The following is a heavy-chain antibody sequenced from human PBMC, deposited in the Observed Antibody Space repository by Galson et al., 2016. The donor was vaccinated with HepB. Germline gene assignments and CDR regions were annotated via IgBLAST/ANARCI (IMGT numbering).Heavy chain of an antibody. CDR2: ISSSGNYI. V-gene: IGHV3-21*01. D-gene: IGHD6-19*01. CDR3: ASSTESSGWYSSAPRPFQIDY. Sequence: SLRLSCAASGFTFSRYSLNWVRQAPGKGLEWVSSISSSGNYIYYTDSVKGRFTVSRDNAKNSLYLQMNSLRAEDTAVYYCASSTESSGWYSSAPRPFQIDYWGQGTLVTVSP. J-gene: IGHJ4*02. CDR1: GFTFSRYS.